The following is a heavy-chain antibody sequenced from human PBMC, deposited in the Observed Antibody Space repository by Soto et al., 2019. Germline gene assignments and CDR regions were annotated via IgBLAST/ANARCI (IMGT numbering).Heavy chain of an antibody. Sequence: GGSLRLSCAASGFTFSTYSMNWVRQAPGKGLEWVSFISSGGTYIYYADSVKGRFTISRDNAKNSLYLQMNSLRAEDTAVYYCARNYSGSGSYYSHGMDVWGQGTTVTVSS. CDR2: ISSGGTYI. CDR3: ARNYSGSGSYYSHGMDV. D-gene: IGHD3-10*01. J-gene: IGHJ6*02. V-gene: IGHV3-21*01. CDR1: GFTFSTYS.